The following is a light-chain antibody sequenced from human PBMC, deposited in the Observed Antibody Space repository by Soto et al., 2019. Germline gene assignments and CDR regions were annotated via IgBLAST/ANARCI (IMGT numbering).Light chain of an antibody. Sequence: DIQMTQSPSSLSASVGDRVTITCRASQSVSSFLNWYQQKPGKAPNLLIYAASSLQSGVPSRFRGSGSGTEFTLTISSLQPDDFATYYCQQYNSYPITFGQGTRLEI. CDR1: QSVSSF. V-gene: IGKV1-39*01. CDR2: AAS. CDR3: QQYNSYPIT. J-gene: IGKJ5*01.